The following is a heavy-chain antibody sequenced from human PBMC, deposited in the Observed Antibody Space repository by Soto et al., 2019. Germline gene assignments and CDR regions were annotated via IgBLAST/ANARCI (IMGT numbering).Heavy chain of an antibody. V-gene: IGHV3-74*01. CDR3: ARGPRVIAVAGTTDYYYGMDV. CDR1: GFTISSYW. J-gene: IGHJ6*02. CDR2: INSDGSST. D-gene: IGHD6-19*01. Sequence: GGPLRVSCAASGFTISSYWMHWVSKAPGKGLVWVSRINSDGSSTSYADSVKGRFTISRDNAKNTLYLQMNSLRAEDTAVYYCARGPRVIAVAGTTDYYYGMDVWGQGTTVTVSS.